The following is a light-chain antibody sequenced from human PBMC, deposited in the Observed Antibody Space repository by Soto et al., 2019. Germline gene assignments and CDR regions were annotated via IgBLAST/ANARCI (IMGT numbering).Light chain of an antibody. CDR1: QAVNTR. CDR3: QQYGSSPLIS. V-gene: IGKV3D-11*01. J-gene: IGKJ5*01. Sequence: IVLTHSPATLSAFPGDIVTLSFRASQAVNTRLAWYQHKPGQAPRLLIYLTSHRAAGVPSRFSAWGSETDFTLTISDVQPEDFAVYYCQQYGSSPLISFGQGTRLEI. CDR2: LTS.